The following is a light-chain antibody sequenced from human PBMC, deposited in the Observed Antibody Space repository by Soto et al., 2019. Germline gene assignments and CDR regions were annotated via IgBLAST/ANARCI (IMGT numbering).Light chain of an antibody. CDR2: SNN. V-gene: IGLV1-47*02. CDR3: ESWDDRLGAVI. Sequence: QSVLTQPPSASGTPGQKDFISCSGSSSNIGETNYAYWYQQLPGAAPKLLMHSNNLRPSGVPERISGSKFGTAASLAISGLRSEDEAVYYCESWDDRLGAVIFGGGTKVTVL. J-gene: IGLJ2*01. CDR1: SSNIGETNY.